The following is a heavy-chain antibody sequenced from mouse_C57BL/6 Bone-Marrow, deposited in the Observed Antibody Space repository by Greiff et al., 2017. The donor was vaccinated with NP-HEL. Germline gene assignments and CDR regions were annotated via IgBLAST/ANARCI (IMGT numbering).Heavy chain of an antibody. V-gene: IGHV1-81*01. J-gene: IGHJ2*01. CDR2: IYPRSGNT. Sequence: VQLQQSGAELARPGASVKLSCKASGYTFTSYGISWVKQRTGQGLEWIGEIYPRSGNTYYNEKFKGKATLTADKSSSTAYMELRSLTSEDSAVYFCARGTYYSNYPRFDYWGQGTTLTVSS. D-gene: IGHD2-5*01. CDR1: GYTFTSYG. CDR3: ARGTYYSNYPRFDY.